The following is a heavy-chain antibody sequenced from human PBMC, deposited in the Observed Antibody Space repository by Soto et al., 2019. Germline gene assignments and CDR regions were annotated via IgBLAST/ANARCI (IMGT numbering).Heavy chain of an antibody. CDR2: VSGSGGST. CDR1: GFTFSSYA. Sequence: EVQLLESGGGLEQPGGSLRLSCAASGFTFSSYALGWVPQPPGKGLEWISAVSGSGGSTYYADSVKGGFTISRDNSKDTLYLQMNNLRAEDTAVYYCAKPPDYNWNDYWGQGTLVTVSS. J-gene: IGHJ4*02. V-gene: IGHV3-23*01. D-gene: IGHD1-20*01. CDR3: AKPPDYNWNDY.